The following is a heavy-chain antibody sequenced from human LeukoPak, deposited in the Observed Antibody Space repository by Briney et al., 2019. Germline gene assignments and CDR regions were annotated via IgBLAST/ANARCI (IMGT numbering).Heavy chain of an antibody. Sequence: PSETLSLTCTVSGGSISSYYWSWIRQPPGKGLEWIGYIYYSGSTNYNPSLKSRVTISVDTSKNQFSLRLSSVTAADTAVYYCARVTGYVVEDYFDHWGQGTLVTVSS. J-gene: IGHJ4*02. D-gene: IGHD2-21*01. CDR1: GGSISSYY. CDR3: ARVTGYVVEDYFDH. V-gene: IGHV4-59*01. CDR2: IYYSGST.